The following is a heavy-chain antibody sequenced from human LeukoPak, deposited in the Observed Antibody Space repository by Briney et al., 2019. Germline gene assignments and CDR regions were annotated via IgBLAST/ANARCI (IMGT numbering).Heavy chain of an antibody. CDR3: AKDLPMYYDFWSGLFDY. D-gene: IGHD3-3*01. V-gene: IGHV3-30*02. CDR2: IRYDGSNK. CDR1: GFTFSSYG. Sequence: GGSLRLSCAASGFTFSSYGMHWVRQAPGKGLEWVAFIRYDGSNKYYADSAKGRFTISRDNSKNTLYLQMNSLRAEDTAVYYCAKDLPMYYDFWSGLFDYWGQGTLVTVSS. J-gene: IGHJ4*02.